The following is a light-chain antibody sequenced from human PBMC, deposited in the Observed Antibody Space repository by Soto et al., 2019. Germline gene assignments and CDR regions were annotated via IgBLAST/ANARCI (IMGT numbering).Light chain of an antibody. J-gene: IGLJ2*01. V-gene: IGLV1-51*01. CDR2: DST. Sequence: QSVLTQPPSVSAAPGQKVTISCSGSSSNIGKYDPSWYQQVPGTAPKLLIYDSTQRPSGIPDRFSASKSGTSAALGITGLQTGDEADYYCAAWHSGLSAVIFGGGTKLTVL. CDR1: SSNIGKYD. CDR3: AAWHSGLSAVI.